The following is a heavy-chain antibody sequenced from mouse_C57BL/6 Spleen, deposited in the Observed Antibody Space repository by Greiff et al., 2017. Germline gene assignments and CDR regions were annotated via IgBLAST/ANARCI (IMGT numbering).Heavy chain of an antibody. Sequence: VQLQQSGAELVRPGTSVKVSCKASGYAFTNYLIEWVKQRPGQGLEWIGVINPGSGGTNDNEKFKGKATLTADKSSSTAYMQLSSLTSEDSAVYFCARRGYDLYYAMDYWGQGTSVTVSS. D-gene: IGHD2-2*01. CDR2: INPGSGGT. CDR3: ARRGYDLYYAMDY. J-gene: IGHJ4*01. V-gene: IGHV1-54*01. CDR1: GYAFTNYL.